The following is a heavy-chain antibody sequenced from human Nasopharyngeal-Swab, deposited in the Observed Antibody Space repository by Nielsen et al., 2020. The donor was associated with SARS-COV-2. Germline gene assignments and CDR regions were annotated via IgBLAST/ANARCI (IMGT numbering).Heavy chain of an antibody. Sequence: WVRQAPGQGLEWMGGIIPIFGTANYAQKFQGRVMITADKSTSTAYMELSSLRSEDTAVYYCARDRIVGATSAFDPWGQGALVTVSS. J-gene: IGHJ5*02. CDR3: ARDRIVGATSAFDP. D-gene: IGHD1-26*01. CDR2: IIPIFGTA. V-gene: IGHV1-69*06.